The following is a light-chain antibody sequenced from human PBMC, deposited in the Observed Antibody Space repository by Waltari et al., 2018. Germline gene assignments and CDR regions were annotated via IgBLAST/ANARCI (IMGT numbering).Light chain of an antibody. CDR1: ASNIGVNV. Sequence: QSVLTQPPSASGTPGQRVTISCSGSASNIGVNVVHWYQQPPGKAPKLLIFRSDHRPSGVPDRFSGSQSGPSASPAISGLLSDDEADYYCAALDGSLHGHWVFGGGTKVTVL. V-gene: IGLV1-44*01. CDR3: AALDGSLHGHWV. CDR2: RSD. J-gene: IGLJ3*02.